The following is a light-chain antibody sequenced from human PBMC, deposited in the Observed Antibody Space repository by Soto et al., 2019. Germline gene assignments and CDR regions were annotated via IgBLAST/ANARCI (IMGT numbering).Light chain of an antibody. Sequence: QSALTQPASVSGSPGQSITISCTGTSSDVGGYPYVSWYQQHPGKAPKLLIYEVTDRPSGVSNRFSGSKSDNTASLTISGLQAEDEADYYCSSYTSTTTLIFGGGTKLTVL. CDR2: EVT. V-gene: IGLV2-14*01. CDR1: SSDVGGYPY. CDR3: SSYTSTTTLI. J-gene: IGLJ2*01.